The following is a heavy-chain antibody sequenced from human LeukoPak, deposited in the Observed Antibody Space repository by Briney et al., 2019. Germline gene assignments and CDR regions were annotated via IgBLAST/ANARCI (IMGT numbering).Heavy chain of an antibody. CDR2: IRQDGSKI. V-gene: IGHV3-7*03. D-gene: IGHD6-6*01. Sequence: GGSLRLSCAASGFTFSTYWMSWVRQAPGKGLEWVANIRQDGSKIYYVDSVKGRFTISRDNAKNSLYLQMNNLRAEDTAVYYCAREETIAAGDYWGQGTLVTVSS. CDR3: AREETIAAGDY. CDR1: GFTFSTYW. J-gene: IGHJ4*02.